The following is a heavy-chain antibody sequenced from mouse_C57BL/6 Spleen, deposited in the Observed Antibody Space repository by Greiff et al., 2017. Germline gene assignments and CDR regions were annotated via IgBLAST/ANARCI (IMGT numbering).Heavy chain of an antibody. CDR2: IYPGSGST. J-gene: IGHJ2*01. D-gene: IGHD2-2*01. CDR3: ARRLRFYFDV. CDR1: GYTFTSYW. Sequence: QVQLKQPGAELVKPGASVKMSCKASGYTFTSYWITWVKQRPGPGLEWIGYIYPGSGSTNYNEQFNSKATLTVDTSTSTAYMQLHSLTSEYSAIYYCARRLRFYFDVWGKGTTLTVSS. V-gene: IGHV1-55*01.